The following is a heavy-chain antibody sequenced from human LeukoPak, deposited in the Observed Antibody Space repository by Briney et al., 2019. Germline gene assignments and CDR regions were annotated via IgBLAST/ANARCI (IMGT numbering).Heavy chain of an antibody. CDR2: FDPEEGET. CDR1: GYTLTELS. Sequence: ASVKVSCKVSGYTLTELSMHWVRQVPGKGLEWMGGFDPEEGETIYAQKFQGRVIMTGDTSTDTAYMELNSLRAEDTAVYYCARESPSPLDAFDIWGQGTMVTVSS. V-gene: IGHV1-24*01. CDR3: ARESPSPLDAFDI. J-gene: IGHJ3*02.